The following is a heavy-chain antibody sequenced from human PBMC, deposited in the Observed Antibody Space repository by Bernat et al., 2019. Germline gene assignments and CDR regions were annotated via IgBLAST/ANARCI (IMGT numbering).Heavy chain of an antibody. CDR1: GYTFSSYY. Sequence: QVQLVQSGAEVKKPGASVKVSCKTSGYTFSSYYMHWVRHAPGQGLEWLGIINPYGGSTSYAQKFQGRVTMTRDTSTSTVYMDLSSLSSDDTAVYFCARAEYGDLPFDYWGQGTPVSVSS. CDR2: INPYGGST. J-gene: IGHJ4*02. CDR3: ARAEYGDLPFDY. D-gene: IGHD4-17*01. V-gene: IGHV1-46*01.